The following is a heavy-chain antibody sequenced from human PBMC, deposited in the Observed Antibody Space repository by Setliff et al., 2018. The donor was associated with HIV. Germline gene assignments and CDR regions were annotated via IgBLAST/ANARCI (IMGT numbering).Heavy chain of an antibody. CDR2: IYYSGGT. Sequence: SETLSLTCTVSGGSIRSSDNYWSWIRQPPGKALEWIGYIYYSGGTFYNPSLKSRLAISVDTAKNQFSLKLSSVTAADTAVYYCARRPYYFDYWVQGTLVTVSS. CDR3: ARRPYYFDY. V-gene: IGHV4-30-4*01. CDR1: GGSIRSSDNY. J-gene: IGHJ4*02.